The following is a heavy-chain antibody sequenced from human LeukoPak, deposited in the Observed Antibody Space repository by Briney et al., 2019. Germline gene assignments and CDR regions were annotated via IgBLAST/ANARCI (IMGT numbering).Heavy chain of an antibody. CDR3: ARTEEIFGVVISYYFDY. V-gene: IGHV4-61*02. CDR1: GGSISSGSYY. J-gene: IGHJ4*02. Sequence: SQTLSLTCTVSGGSISSGSYYWSWIRQPAGKGLEWIGRIYTSGSTNYNPSLRSRVTISVDTSKNQFSLKLSSATAADTAVYYCARTEEIFGVVISYYFDYWGQGTLVTVSS. D-gene: IGHD3-3*01. CDR2: IYTSGST.